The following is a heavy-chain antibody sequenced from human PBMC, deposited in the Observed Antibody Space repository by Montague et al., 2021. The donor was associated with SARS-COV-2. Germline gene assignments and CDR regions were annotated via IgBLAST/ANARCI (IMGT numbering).Heavy chain of an antibody. D-gene: IGHD3-22*01. V-gene: IGHV4-39*02. CDR1: GGSITNNIDY. CDR2: IYYTGNN. Sequence: SETLSLTCTVSGGSITNNIDYWAWIRQPPGKGLEWIGSIYYTGNNYYNPSLKSRVTISVVTSKNHFTLKLSSVTAAETAVYYCARLKRYFDSSGSLSAFDFWGQGTKVTVSS. J-gene: IGHJ3*01. CDR3: ARLKRYFDSSGSLSAFDF.